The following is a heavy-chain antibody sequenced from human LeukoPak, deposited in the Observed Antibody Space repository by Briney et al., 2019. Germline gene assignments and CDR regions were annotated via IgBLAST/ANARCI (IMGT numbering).Heavy chain of an antibody. CDR3: ARLGGPYSSSLYYFDY. Sequence: GESLKISCKGSGYSFTSYWIGWVRQMPGKGLEWMGIIYPGDSDTGYSPSFQGQVTISADKSISTAYLQWSSLKASDTAMYYCARLGGPYSSSLYYFDYWGQGTLVTVSS. D-gene: IGHD6-13*01. CDR1: GYSFTSYW. CDR2: IYPGDSDT. J-gene: IGHJ4*02. V-gene: IGHV5-51*01.